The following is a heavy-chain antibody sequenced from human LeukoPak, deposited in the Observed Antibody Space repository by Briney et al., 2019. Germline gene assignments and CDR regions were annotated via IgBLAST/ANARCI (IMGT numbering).Heavy chain of an antibody. Sequence: SETLSLTCTVSGGSISSGGYYWSWIRQPPGKGLEWIGYIYHSGSTYYNPSLKSRVTISVDRSKNQFSLKLSSVTAADTAVYYCARAPTIFGVARWFDPWGQGTLVTVPS. CDR3: ARAPTIFGVARWFDP. D-gene: IGHD3-3*01. J-gene: IGHJ5*02. CDR2: IYHSGST. V-gene: IGHV4-30-2*01. CDR1: GGSISSGGYY.